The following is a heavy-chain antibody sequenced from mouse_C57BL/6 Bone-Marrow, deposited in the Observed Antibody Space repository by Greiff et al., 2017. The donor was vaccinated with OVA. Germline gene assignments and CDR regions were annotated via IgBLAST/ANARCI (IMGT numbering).Heavy chain of an antibody. Sequence: EVQWVESGGGLVQPGGSLKLSCAASGFTFSDYYMYWVRQTPEKRLEWVAYISNGGGSTYYPDTVKGRFTISRDNAKNTLYLQMSRLKSEDTAMYYCARHEGDVGFDYWGQGTTLTVSS. CDR1: GFTFSDYY. J-gene: IGHJ2*01. D-gene: IGHD3-3*01. CDR3: ARHEGDVGFDY. V-gene: IGHV5-12*01. CDR2: ISNGGGST.